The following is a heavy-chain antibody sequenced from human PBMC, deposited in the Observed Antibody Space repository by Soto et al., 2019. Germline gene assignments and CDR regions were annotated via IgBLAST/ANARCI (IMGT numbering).Heavy chain of an antibody. V-gene: IGHV3-53*01. CDR3: ASTGMATIKPYRDY. Sequence: GGSLRLSCAASGFTVSSNYMSWVRQAPGKGLEWVSVIYSGGSTYYADSVKGRFTISRDNSKNTLYLQMNSLRAEDTAVYYCASTGMATIKPYRDYWGQGTLVNVSS. D-gene: IGHD5-12*01. CDR2: IYSGGST. J-gene: IGHJ4*02. CDR1: GFTVSSNY.